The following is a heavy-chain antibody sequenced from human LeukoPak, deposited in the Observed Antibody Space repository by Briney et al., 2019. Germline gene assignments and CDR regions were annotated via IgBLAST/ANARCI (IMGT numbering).Heavy chain of an antibody. CDR1: GYTFASYD. CDR2: MNPNSGNT. V-gene: IGHV1-8*03. Sequence: GASVKVSCKASGYTFASYDINWVRQATGQGLEWMGWMNPNSGNTGYAQKFQGRVTITRNTSISTAYMELSSLRSEDTAVYYCARSMVRGAYYYYYYYMDVWGKGTTVTVSS. D-gene: IGHD3-10*01. CDR3: ARSMVRGAYYYYYYYMDV. J-gene: IGHJ6*03.